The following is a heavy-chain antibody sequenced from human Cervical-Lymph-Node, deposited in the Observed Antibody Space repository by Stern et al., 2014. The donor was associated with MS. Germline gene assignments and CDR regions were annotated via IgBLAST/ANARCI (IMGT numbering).Heavy chain of an antibody. Sequence: EVQLVESGAEVKKPGESLKISCKGSGYRFTSYWIGWVRQMPGKGLEWMGIIYPGDSDTRYSPSFQGQVTISADKSISTAYLQWSSLKASDTAMYYCARQRDSSGYDYYFDYWGQGTLVTVSS. J-gene: IGHJ4*02. CDR3: ARQRDSSGYDYYFDY. V-gene: IGHV5-51*01. D-gene: IGHD3-22*01. CDR2: IYPGDSDT. CDR1: GYRFTSYW.